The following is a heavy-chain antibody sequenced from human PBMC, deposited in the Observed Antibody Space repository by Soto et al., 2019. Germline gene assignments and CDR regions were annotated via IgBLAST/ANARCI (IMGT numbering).Heavy chain of an antibody. CDR2: INAGNGNT. D-gene: IGHD6-19*01. V-gene: IGHV1-3*01. Sequence: GASVKVSCKASGGTLSSYAISWVRQAPGQRLEWMGWINAGNGNTKYSQKFQGRVTITRDTSASTAYMELSSLRSEDTAVYYCAREGPRGPYSSGWSDYWGQGTLVTVSS. CDR1: GGTLSSYA. CDR3: AREGPRGPYSSGWSDY. J-gene: IGHJ4*02.